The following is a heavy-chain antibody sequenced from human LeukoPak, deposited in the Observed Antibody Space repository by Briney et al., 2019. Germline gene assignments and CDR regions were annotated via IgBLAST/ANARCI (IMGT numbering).Heavy chain of an antibody. CDR1: GFTFSSYA. J-gene: IGHJ4*02. D-gene: IGHD5-12*01. Sequence: PGGSLRLSCAASGFTFSSYAMSWVRQAPGKGLEWVSAISGSGGSTYYADSVNGRFTISRDNSKNTLYLQMNSLRAEDTAVYYCAKGSGYDTDFDYWGQGTLVSVSS. CDR2: ISGSGGST. V-gene: IGHV3-23*01. CDR3: AKGSGYDTDFDY.